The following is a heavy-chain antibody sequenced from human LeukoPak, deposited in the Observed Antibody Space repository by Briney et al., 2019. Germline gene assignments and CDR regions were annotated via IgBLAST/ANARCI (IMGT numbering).Heavy chain of an antibody. CDR3: AKDPPYYYDSSGYGGGVFDI. J-gene: IGHJ3*02. D-gene: IGHD3-22*01. CDR2: ISGSAGNT. Sequence: GGSLRLSCAASGFTFSSYAMSWVRQAPGKGLEWVSAISGSAGNTYYADSVKGRFTISRDNSKNTVYLQMNSLRAEDTAVYYCAKDPPYYYDSSGYGGGVFDIWGQGTMVTVSS. V-gene: IGHV3-23*01. CDR1: GFTFSSYA.